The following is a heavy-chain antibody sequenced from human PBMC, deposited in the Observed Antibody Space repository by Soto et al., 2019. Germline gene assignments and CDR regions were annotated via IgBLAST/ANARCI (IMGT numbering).Heavy chain of an antibody. CDR2: IWYDGSNK. V-gene: IGHV3-33*01. CDR3: ALYFDWPIYYYGMDV. Sequence: GGSLRLSCAASGFTFSSYGMHWVRQAPGKGLEWVAVIWYDGSNKYYADPVKGRFTISRDNSKNTLYLQMNSLRAEDTAVYYCALYFDWPIYYYGMDVWGQGTTVTVSS. D-gene: IGHD3-9*01. CDR1: GFTFSSYG. J-gene: IGHJ6*02.